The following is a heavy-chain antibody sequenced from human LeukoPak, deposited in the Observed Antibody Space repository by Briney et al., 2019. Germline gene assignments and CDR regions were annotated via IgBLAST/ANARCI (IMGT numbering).Heavy chain of an antibody. CDR1: GFTFSSYA. Sequence: GRSLRLSCAASGFTFSSYAMHWGRPAPGKGLEWVAVISYDGSNKYYADSVKGRFTISRDNSKNTLYLQMNSLRAENTAVYYCARVRDTAMVMDAFDIWGQGTMVTVSS. CDR3: ARVRDTAMVMDAFDI. CDR2: ISYDGSNK. D-gene: IGHD5-18*01. V-gene: IGHV3-30*04. J-gene: IGHJ3*02.